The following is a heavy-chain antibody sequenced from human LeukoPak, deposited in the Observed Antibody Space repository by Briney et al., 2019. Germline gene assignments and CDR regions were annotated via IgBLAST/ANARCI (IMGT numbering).Heavy chain of an antibody. D-gene: IGHD2-15*01. Sequence: SETLSLTCTVSRGSISTYYWTWIRQPPGKGLDWIGHIHYSGSTNYNPSLKSRVTISVDTSKNQFSLELSSVTAADTAVYYCARESLGLLLDGAFDIWGQGTMVTVSS. J-gene: IGHJ3*02. CDR3: ARESLGLLLDGAFDI. V-gene: IGHV4-59*01. CDR2: IHYSGST. CDR1: RGSISTYY.